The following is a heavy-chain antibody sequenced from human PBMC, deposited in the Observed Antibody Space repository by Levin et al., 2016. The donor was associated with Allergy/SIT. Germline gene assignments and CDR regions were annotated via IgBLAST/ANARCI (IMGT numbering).Heavy chain of an antibody. V-gene: IGHV1-69*17. D-gene: IGHD3-22*01. Sequence: WVRQAPGQGLEWMGGIIPIFGIANYAQKFQGRVTITADKSTSTAYMELSSLRSEDTAVYYCARGNYYDSSGYRDYYYGMDVWGQGTTVTVSS. CDR2: IIPIFGIA. J-gene: IGHJ6*02. CDR3: ARGNYYDSSGYRDYYYGMDV.